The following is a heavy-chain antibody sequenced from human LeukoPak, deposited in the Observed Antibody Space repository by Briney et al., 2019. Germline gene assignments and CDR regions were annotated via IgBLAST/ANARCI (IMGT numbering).Heavy chain of an antibody. CDR1: GGSISSGSYY. V-gene: IGHV4-39*07. CDR3: ATERTNSWHHDY. Sequence: SETLSLTCSVSGGSISSGSYYWGWIRQPPGKGLEWIGSIYYSGSTYCNPSLKSRVTISVDTSKNQFSLKLSSVTAADTAVYYCATERTNSWHHDYWGQGTLVTVSS. CDR2: IYYSGST. J-gene: IGHJ4*02. D-gene: IGHD6-13*01.